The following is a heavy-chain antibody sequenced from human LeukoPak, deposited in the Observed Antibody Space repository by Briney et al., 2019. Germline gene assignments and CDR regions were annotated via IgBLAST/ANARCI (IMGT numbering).Heavy chain of an antibody. J-gene: IGHJ4*02. V-gene: IGHV3-48*01. CDR1: GFTFSSYS. D-gene: IGHD4-17*01. CDR3: ARDVGVYGDYAILGY. Sequence: GGSLRLSCAASGFTFSSYSMNWVRQAPGKGLEWLSFITSSSQTIYYTDSVRGRFTVSRDNGKNSLFLQVNSLRAEDSAVYYCARDVGVYGDYAILGYWGQGTLVTVSS. CDR2: ITSSSQTI.